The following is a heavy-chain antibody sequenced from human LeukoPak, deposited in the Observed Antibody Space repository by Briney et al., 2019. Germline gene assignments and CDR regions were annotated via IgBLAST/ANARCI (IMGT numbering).Heavy chain of an antibody. CDR3: ARGLLDSSGWYEFDY. D-gene: IGHD6-19*01. J-gene: IGHJ4*02. CDR1: GYTFTSYG. CDR2: MNPNSGNT. V-gene: IGHV1-8*02. Sequence: EASVKVSCKASGYTFTSYGISWVRQAPGQGLEWMGWMNPNSGNTGYAQKFQGRVTMTRNTSISTAYMELSSLRSEDTAVYYCARGLLDSSGWYEFDYWGQGTLVTVSS.